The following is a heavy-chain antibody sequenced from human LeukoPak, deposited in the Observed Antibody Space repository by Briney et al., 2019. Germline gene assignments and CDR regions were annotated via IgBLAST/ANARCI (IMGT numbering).Heavy chain of an antibody. Sequence: SETLSLTCTVSGGSISSGGYYWSWLRQHPGTGLEWIGYIYYSGSTYYNPSLKSRVTISVDTSKNQFSLKLSSVTAADTAVYYCARDSYDYVWGSYRYFDYWGQGTLVTVSS. CDR3: ARDSYDYVWGSYRYFDY. CDR2: IYYSGST. D-gene: IGHD3-16*02. V-gene: IGHV4-31*03. CDR1: GGSISSGGYY. J-gene: IGHJ4*02.